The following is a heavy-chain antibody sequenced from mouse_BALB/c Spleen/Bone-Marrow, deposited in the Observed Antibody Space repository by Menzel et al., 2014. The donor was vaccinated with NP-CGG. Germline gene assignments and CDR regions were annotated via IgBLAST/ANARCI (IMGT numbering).Heavy chain of an antibody. CDR2: IDPENGNT. CDR3: ARGDGYAMDY. V-gene: IGHV14-1*02. Sequence: EVQLQQSGAEIVRPGALVKLSCKASGFNIKDYYMQWVKQRPEQGLEWIGWIDPENGNTIYDPKFQGKASITADTSSNTAYLQLSSLTSEDTAVYYSARGDGYAMDYWGQGTSVTVSS. J-gene: IGHJ4*01. CDR1: GFNIKDYY.